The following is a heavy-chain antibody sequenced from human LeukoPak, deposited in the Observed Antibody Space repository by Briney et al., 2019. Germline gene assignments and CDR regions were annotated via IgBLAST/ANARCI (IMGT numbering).Heavy chain of an antibody. D-gene: IGHD2-2*01. J-gene: IGHJ4*02. Sequence: GASVKVSCKASGGTFSSYAISWVRQAPGQGLEWMGGIIPIFGTANYAQKFQGRVTITADESTSTAYMELSSLRSEDTAVYYCARDRDAGVVPAAIHPFDYWGQGTLVTVSS. CDR1: GGTFSSYA. CDR3: ARDRDAGVVPAAIHPFDY. CDR2: IIPIFGTA. V-gene: IGHV1-69*13.